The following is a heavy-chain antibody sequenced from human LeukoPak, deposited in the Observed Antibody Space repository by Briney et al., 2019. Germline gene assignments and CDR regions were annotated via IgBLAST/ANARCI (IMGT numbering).Heavy chain of an antibody. J-gene: IGHJ6*02. D-gene: IGHD3-3*01. CDR3: ARLGYYDFWSGYYADYYYGMDV. CDR2: ISAYNGNT. CDR1: RYTFTSYG. V-gene: IGHV1-18*01. Sequence: ASVTVSCKASRYTFTSYGISWVRQAPGQGLAWMGWISAYNGNTNYAQKLQGRGTITTAPYTRTAYMELRSLRSEDTAVYYCARLGYYDFWSGYYADYYYGMDVWGQGTTVTVSS.